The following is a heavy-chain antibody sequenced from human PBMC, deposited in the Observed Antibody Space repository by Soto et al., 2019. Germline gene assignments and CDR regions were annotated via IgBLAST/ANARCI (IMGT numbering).Heavy chain of an antibody. V-gene: IGHV1-46*01. CDR2: INPSGGST. CDR1: GYTFTSYY. CDR3: AREDLKLYYYYGMDV. Sequence: QVQLVQSGAEVKKPGASVKVSCKASGYTFTSYYMHWVRQAPGQGLEWMGIINPSGGSTSYAQMFQGRVTMTRDTSTSTVYMELSRLRSEDTAVYYCAREDLKLYYYYGMDVWGQGTTVTVSS. J-gene: IGHJ6*02.